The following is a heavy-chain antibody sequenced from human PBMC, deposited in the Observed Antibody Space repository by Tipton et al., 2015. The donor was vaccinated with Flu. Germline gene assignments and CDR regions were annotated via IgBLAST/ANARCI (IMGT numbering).Heavy chain of an antibody. Sequence: TLSLTCSVSGASISSGGNSWSWIRQPPGKGLEWIGYIYHSGTTYYNPSLKSRVTISGDRSRNQFSLKLTSVTAADTAVYYCARDLWNDRRAYYYYGVDVWGQGTTVTVSS. CDR3: ARDLWNDRRAYYYYGVDV. CDR1: GASISSGGNS. J-gene: IGHJ6*02. V-gene: IGHV4-30-2*01. D-gene: IGHD1-1*01. CDR2: IYHSGTT.